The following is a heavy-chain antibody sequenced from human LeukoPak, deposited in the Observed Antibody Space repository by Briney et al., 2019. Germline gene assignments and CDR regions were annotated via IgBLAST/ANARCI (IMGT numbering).Heavy chain of an antibody. D-gene: IGHD5-12*01. J-gene: IGHJ4*02. CDR3: ARDPSFIVATSPPDY. CDR1: GYTFTSYA. V-gene: IGHV1-3*01. Sequence: ASVKVSCKASGYTFTSYAMHWVRQAPGQRLEWMGWINAGNGNTKYSQKFQGRVTITRDTSASTAYMELSSLRSEDTAVYYCARDPSFIVATSPPDYWGQGTLVTVSS. CDR2: INAGNGNT.